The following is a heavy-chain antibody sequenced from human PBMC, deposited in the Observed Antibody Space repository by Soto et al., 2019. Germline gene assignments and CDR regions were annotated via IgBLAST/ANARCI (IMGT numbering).Heavy chain of an antibody. V-gene: IGHV4-30-2*01. CDR2: IYHSGST. D-gene: IGHD6-13*01. CDR3: ASSHAGAHITAAVH. J-gene: IGHJ4*02. CDR1: GGSISSGGYS. Sequence: QLQLQESGSGLVKPSQTLSLTCAVSGGSISSGGYSWSWIRQPPGKVLEWIGYIYHSGSTYYNPSLNSRVTISVDRSKNHFSLTLSSVTAADTAVYYCASSHAGAHITAAVHWGQGTLVTVSS.